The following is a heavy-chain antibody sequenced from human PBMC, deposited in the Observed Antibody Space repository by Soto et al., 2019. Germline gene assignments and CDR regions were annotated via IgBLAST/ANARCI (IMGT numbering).Heavy chain of an antibody. CDR1: GLTLSDYG. J-gene: IGHJ4*02. CDR3: ARGGSVLRSFDH. D-gene: IGHD5-12*01. CDR2: INNRGDHT. V-gene: IGHV3-11*06. Sequence: PGGSLRLSCAASGLTLSDYGMNWVRQAPGRGLEWISYINNRGDHTNYAASVKGRFTISRDNAKNSLYLQMNSLRDEDTSVCDCARGGSVLRSFDHWGQGTLVTVSS.